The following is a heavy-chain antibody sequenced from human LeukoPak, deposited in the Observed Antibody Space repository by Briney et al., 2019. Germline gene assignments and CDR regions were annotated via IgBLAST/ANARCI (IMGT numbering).Heavy chain of an antibody. J-gene: IGHJ1*01. D-gene: IGHD4-17*01. CDR3: AREGPNYGQYFQH. CDR2: ISSSSSTI. CDR1: GFTFSTYS. V-gene: IGHV3-48*02. Sequence: GGSLRLSCAVSGFTFSTYSMNWVRQAPGKGLEWVSYISSSSSTIYYADSVKGRFTISRDNAKNSLYLQMNSLRDEDTAVYYCAREGPNYGQYFQHWGQGTLVTVSS.